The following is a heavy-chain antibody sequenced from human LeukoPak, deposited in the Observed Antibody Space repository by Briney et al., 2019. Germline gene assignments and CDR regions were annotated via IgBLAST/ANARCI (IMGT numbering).Heavy chain of an antibody. J-gene: IGHJ4*02. V-gene: IGHV3-53*01. CDR1: GFTVSSNY. CDR2: IYSGGST. CDR3: AKGGAGPAAPTPFDY. D-gene: IGHD2-2*01. Sequence: GGSLRLSCAASGFTVSSNYMSWVRQAPGKGLEWVSVIYSGGSTYYADSVKGRFTISRDNSKNTLYLQMNSLRAEDTAVYYCAKGGAGPAAPTPFDYWGQGILVTVSS.